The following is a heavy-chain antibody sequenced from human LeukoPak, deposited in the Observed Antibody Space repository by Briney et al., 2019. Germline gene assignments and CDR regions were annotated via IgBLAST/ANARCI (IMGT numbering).Heavy chain of an antibody. Sequence: PGGSLRLSCAASGFTFSNAWMSWVSQAPGKGLEWVGRIKSKTDGGTTDYAAPVKGRFTISRDDSKNTLYLQMNSLKTEDTALYYCTTDKIEYSSGWYRLVYWGQGTLVTVSS. V-gene: IGHV3-15*01. CDR3: TTDKIEYSSGWYRLVY. CDR2: IKSKTDGGTT. D-gene: IGHD6-19*01. CDR1: GFTFSNAW. J-gene: IGHJ4*02.